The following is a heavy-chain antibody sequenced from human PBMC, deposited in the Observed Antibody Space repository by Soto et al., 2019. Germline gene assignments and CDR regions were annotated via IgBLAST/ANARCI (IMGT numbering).Heavy chain of an antibody. Sequence: AASVKVSCKASGYTFTNYAIHWVRQAPGQRLEWMGWINAGNGNTEYSQKFQGRVTITRDTSASTAYMELSSLRSEDTAVYYCARVYGDHGYYYGMDVWGQGTTVTVSS. V-gene: IGHV1-3*01. CDR2: INAGNGNT. CDR1: GYTFTNYA. D-gene: IGHD4-17*01. J-gene: IGHJ6*02. CDR3: ARVYGDHGYYYGMDV.